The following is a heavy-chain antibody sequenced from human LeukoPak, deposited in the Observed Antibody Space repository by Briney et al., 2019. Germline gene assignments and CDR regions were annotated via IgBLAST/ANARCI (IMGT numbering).Heavy chain of an antibody. Sequence: GGSLRLSCAASGFTFSTYSMNWVRQAPGKGMEWVSYISSSSSTIYYADSVKGRFTTSRDNSKDTLYLQINSLRAEDTAVYYCAKDHLPGIVVADRDYWGQGTLVTVSS. CDR1: GFTFSTYS. D-gene: IGHD6-19*01. V-gene: IGHV3-48*01. CDR3: AKDHLPGIVVADRDY. J-gene: IGHJ4*02. CDR2: ISSSSSTI.